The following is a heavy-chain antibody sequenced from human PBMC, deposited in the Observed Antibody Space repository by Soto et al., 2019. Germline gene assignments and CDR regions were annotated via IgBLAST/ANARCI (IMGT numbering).Heavy chain of an antibody. CDR3: ARLRPSVGVDY. Sequence: NPSETLSLTCTVSGGSISNYYWNWIRQPPGKGLEWIGYIYYSGSSNYNPSLKSRVTISVDTSKNQFSLKLTSVTAADTAVYYCARLRPSVGVDYWGQGTLVTVSS. V-gene: IGHV4-59*08. J-gene: IGHJ4*02. CDR2: IYYSGSS. CDR1: GGSISNYY. D-gene: IGHD2-15*01.